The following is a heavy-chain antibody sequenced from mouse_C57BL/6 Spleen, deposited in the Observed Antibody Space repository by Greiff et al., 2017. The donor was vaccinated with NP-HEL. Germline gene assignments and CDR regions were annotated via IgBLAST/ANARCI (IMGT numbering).Heavy chain of an antibody. Sequence: EVKLMESGGGLVQPGGSLKLSCAASGFTFSDYYMYWVRQTPEKRLEWVAYISNGGGSTYYPDTVKGRFTISRDNAKNTLYLQMSRLKSEDTAMYYCARRDYYGILDYWGQGTTLTVSS. CDR2: ISNGGGST. D-gene: IGHD2-1*01. J-gene: IGHJ2*01. V-gene: IGHV5-12*01. CDR3: ARRDYYGILDY. CDR1: GFTFSDYY.